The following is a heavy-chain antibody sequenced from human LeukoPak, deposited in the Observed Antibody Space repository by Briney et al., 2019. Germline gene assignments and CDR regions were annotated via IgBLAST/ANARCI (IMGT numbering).Heavy chain of an antibody. Sequence: TGGSLRLSCAASGFTFDDYAMHWVRQAPGKGLEWVSGISWNSGSIGYADSVKGRFTISRDNAKNSLYLQMNSLRAEDTARYYCAKQKGYCSGGSCYYSDYWGQGTLVTVSS. CDR2: ISWNSGSI. CDR1: GFTFDDYA. V-gene: IGHV3-9*01. CDR3: AKQKGYCSGGSCYYSDY. D-gene: IGHD2-15*01. J-gene: IGHJ4*02.